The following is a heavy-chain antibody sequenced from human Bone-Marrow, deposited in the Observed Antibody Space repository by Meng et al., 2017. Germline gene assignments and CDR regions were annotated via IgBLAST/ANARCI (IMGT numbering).Heavy chain of an antibody. J-gene: IGHJ4*02. V-gene: IGHV3-66*02. CDR2: IYSGGST. CDR3: ARGAGIF. CDR1: GFTVSSNY. D-gene: IGHD6-13*01. Sequence: GRVVGAGGGLVQPGGSLRLSCAASGFTVSSNYMSWVRQAPGKELEWVSVIYSGGSTYYADSVKGRFTISRVNSKNTLYLQMNSLRAEDTAVYYCARGAGIFGGQGTLVTVSS.